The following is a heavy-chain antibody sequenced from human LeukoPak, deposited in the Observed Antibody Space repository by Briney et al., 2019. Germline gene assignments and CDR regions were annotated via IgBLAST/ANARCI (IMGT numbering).Heavy chain of an antibody. CDR2: ISGSGGST. J-gene: IGHJ5*02. Sequence: GGSLRLSCAASGFTFSSYAMSWVRQAPGKGLEWVSAISGSGGSTYCADSVKGRLTISRDNSKNTLYLQMNSLRAEDTAVYYCAKGPPRALLLWFGELSSWGQGTLVTVSS. CDR3: AKGPPRALLLWFGELSS. CDR1: GFTFSSYA. V-gene: IGHV3-23*01. D-gene: IGHD3-10*01.